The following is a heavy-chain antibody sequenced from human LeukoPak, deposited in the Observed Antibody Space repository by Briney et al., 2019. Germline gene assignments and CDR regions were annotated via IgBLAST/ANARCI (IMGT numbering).Heavy chain of an antibody. CDR3: ARFEVSSGWYHSGFDY. D-gene: IGHD6-19*01. V-gene: IGHV3-7*03. J-gene: IGHJ4*02. CDR2: IKQDGSEK. Sequence: GGSLRLSCAASGFNFSSYWMSWVRQAPGKGLEWVAIIKQDGSEKYYVDSVKGRFTISRDNAKNSLYLQMNSLRAEDTAVYYCARFEVSSGWYHSGFDYWGQGTLVTVSS. CDR1: GFNFSSYW.